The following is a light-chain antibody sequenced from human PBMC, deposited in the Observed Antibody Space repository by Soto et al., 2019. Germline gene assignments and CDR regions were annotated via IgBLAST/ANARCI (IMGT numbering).Light chain of an antibody. CDR3: CSYAGGSTYV. Sequence: SVLTQPASVSGSAGQSITISCTGTISDVGSYNLVSWYQQHPGNAPKVMIYAGSKRPSGVSNRFSGSKSGNTASLTISGLQTEDEADYYCCSYAGGSTYVFGSGTKVTVL. J-gene: IGLJ1*01. CDR1: ISDVGSYNL. V-gene: IGLV2-23*01. CDR2: AGS.